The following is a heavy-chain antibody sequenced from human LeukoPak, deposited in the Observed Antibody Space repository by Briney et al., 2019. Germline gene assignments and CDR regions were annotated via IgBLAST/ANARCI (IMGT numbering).Heavy chain of an antibody. CDR2: IRPDGSEG. J-gene: IGHJ6*03. V-gene: IGHV3-7*01. CDR1: GITFSNSW. CDR3: ARGGMATINIPYYMGV. D-gene: IGHD5-24*01. Sequence: QPGGSLRLSCTTSGITFSNSWMSWVRQAPGKGLEWVATIRPDGSEGYYADSVRGRFTISRDNSKNSFYLQMNSLRAEDTAVYYCARGGMATINIPYYMGVWGKGTTVTISS.